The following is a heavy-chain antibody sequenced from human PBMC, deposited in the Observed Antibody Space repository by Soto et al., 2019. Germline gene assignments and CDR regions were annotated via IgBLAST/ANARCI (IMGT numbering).Heavy chain of an antibody. J-gene: IGHJ6*02. CDR1: GYTFTSYG. Sequence: QVQLVQSGAEVKKPGASVKVSCKASGYTFTSYGISWVRQAPGQGLEWMGWFRAYNGNTNYAQNLQGKVTMTTDTSTSPAYMELRILRSDATAVYYCARDLPTMDVWGQGTTVTVSS. CDR2: FRAYNGNT. V-gene: IGHV1-18*01. CDR3: ARDLPTMDV.